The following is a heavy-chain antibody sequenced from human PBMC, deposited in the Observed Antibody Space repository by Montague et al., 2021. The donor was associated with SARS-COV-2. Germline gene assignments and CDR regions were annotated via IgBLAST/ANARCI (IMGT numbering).Heavy chain of an antibody. CDR1: GFSLSTSGMC. D-gene: IGHD1-1*01. V-gene: IGHV2-70*01. CDR3: ARINSDPLDYYYYGVDV. Sequence: PALVKTTQTLTLTCTFSGFSLSTSGMCVSWIRQPPGKALEWLALIDWDDYKYYSTSLKTRLTISKDTSKNQVVLTMTNMDPVDTATYYCARINSDPLDYYYYGVDVWGQGTTVTVSS. CDR2: IDWDDYK. J-gene: IGHJ6*02.